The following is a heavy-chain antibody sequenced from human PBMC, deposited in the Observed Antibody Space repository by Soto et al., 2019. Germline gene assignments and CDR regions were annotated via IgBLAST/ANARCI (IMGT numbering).Heavy chain of an antibody. CDR1: GESVASGGGG. CDR2: TYYRSKWYN. CDR3: ARGEGYNWNDGDSYYYYDMDV. V-gene: IGHV6-1*01. D-gene: IGHD1-1*01. Sequence: SQTLSRKCAVYGESVASGGGGWIWNRQSPSRGLEWLGRTYYRSKWYNDYAVSVKSRITINPDTSKNQFSLQLNSVTPEDTAVYYCARGEGYNWNDGDSYYYYDMDVWGKGTTVTVSS. J-gene: IGHJ6*03.